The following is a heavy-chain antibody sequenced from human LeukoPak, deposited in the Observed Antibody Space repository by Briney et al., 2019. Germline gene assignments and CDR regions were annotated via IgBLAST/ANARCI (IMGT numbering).Heavy chain of an antibody. CDR1: GFTVSSNY. J-gene: IGHJ6*03. D-gene: IGHD4-17*01. V-gene: IGHV3-66*02. CDR2: IYSGGSA. CDR3: AGYERAAGTGDQYYHVDV. Sequence: GGSLRLSCAASGFTVSSNYMSWVRQAPGKGLEWVSVIYSGGSAYYADSVKGRFTISRDNSKNTLYLQMNSLRAEDTAVYYCAGYERAAGTGDQYYHVDVWGKGTTVTVSS.